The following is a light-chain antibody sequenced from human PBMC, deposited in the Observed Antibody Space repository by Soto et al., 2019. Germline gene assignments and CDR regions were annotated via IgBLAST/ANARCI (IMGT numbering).Light chain of an antibody. CDR1: RDISTW. CDR3: QHYNSYSEA. CDR2: AAS. J-gene: IGKJ1*01. V-gene: IGKV1D-16*01. Sequence: DIQMTQSPSSVSASVGDRVTITCRASRDISTWLAWYQQKPGKAPKLLIYAASTLQSGVPSRFSSSGSGTEFTLTISSLQPDDFATYYCQHYNSYSEAFGQGTKVDIK.